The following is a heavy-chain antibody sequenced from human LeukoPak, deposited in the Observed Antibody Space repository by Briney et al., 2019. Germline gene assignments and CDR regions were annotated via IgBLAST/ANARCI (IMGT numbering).Heavy chain of an antibody. J-gene: IGHJ4*02. CDR2: MNNDGRVI. V-gene: IGHV3-74*01. CDR1: GFNFNTYW. Sequence: GGSLRLSCTVSGFNFNTYWMHWVRQAPGKGLVWVSRMNNDGRVITYADSVKGRFTISRDNAKNTLYLQMNSLRAEDTAVYYCSREIRPAGTDSWGQGTLVTVSS. D-gene: IGHD6-13*01. CDR3: SREIRPAGTDS.